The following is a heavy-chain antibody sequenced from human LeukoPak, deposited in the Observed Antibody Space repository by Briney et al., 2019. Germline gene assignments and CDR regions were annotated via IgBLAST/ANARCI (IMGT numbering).Heavy chain of an antibody. D-gene: IGHD5-24*01. V-gene: IGHV3-74*01. CDR1: GFTFSGYW. J-gene: IGHJ2*01. CDR2: INSDGSST. CDR3: AGHGYTRSYWYFDL. Sequence: GGSLRLSCAASGFTFSGYWIHWVRQVPGKGLVWVSRINSDGSSTSYADSVKGRFTISRDNAKNSLYLQMNSLRAEDAAVYYCAGHGYTRSYWYFDLWGRGTLVTVSS.